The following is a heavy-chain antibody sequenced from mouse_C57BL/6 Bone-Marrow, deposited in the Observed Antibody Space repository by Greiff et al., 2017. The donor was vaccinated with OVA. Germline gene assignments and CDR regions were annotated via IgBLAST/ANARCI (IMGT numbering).Heavy chain of an antibody. CDR3: ARKYYGSSRDYFDY. V-gene: IGHV1-76*01. D-gene: IGHD1-1*01. CDR2: IYPGSGNT. J-gene: IGHJ2*01. Sequence: QVQLQQSGAELVRPGASVKLSCKASGYTFTDYYINWVKQRPGQGLEWIARIYPGSGNTYYNEKFKGKATLTAEKSSSTAYMQLSSLTSEDSAVYFCARKYYGSSRDYFDYWGQGTTLTVSS. CDR1: GYTFTDYY.